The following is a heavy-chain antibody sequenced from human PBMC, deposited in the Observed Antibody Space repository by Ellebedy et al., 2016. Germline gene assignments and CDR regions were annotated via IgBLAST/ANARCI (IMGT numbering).Heavy chain of an antibody. CDR1: GFTFSSYS. CDR3: ARCRYYYYGMDV. J-gene: IGHJ6*02. Sequence: GESLKISCAASGFTFSSYSMNWVRQAPGKGLEWVSSISSSSYIYYADSVKGRFTISRDNAKNSLYLQMNSLRAEDTAVYYCARCRYYYYGMDVWGQGTTVTVSS. V-gene: IGHV3-21*01. CDR2: ISSSSYI.